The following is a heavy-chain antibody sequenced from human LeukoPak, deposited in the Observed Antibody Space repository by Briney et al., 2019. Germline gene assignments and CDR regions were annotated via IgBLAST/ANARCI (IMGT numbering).Heavy chain of an antibody. D-gene: IGHD3-10*01. V-gene: IGHV1-3*01. J-gene: IGHJ4*02. CDR2: IIAGNGNT. Sequence: ASVKVSCKASGYTFTSYAMHWVRQAPGQRLEWMGWIIAGNGNTKYSQKFQGRVTITRDTSASTAYMELSSLRSEDTAVYYCARVFMVRGQYYFDYWGQGTLVTVSS. CDR1: GYTFTSYA. CDR3: ARVFMVRGQYYFDY.